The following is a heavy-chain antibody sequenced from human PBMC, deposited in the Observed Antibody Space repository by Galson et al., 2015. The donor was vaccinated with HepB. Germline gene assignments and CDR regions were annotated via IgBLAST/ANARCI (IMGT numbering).Heavy chain of an antibody. J-gene: IGHJ4*02. CDR3: AKQRASYGEPFDY. Sequence: SLRLSCAASGFTFSSYAMSWVRQAPGKGLEWVSAISGSGGSTYYADSVKGRFTISRDNSKNTLYLQMNSLRAEDTAVYYCAKQRASYGEPFDYWGQGTLVTVSS. CDR1: GFTFSSYA. CDR2: ISGSGGST. V-gene: IGHV3-23*01. D-gene: IGHD4-17*01.